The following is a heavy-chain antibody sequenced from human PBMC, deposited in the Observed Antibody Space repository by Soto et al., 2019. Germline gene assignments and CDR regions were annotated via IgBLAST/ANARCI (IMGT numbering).Heavy chain of an antibody. Sequence: LETQSLTCTVSGGYISSSSYYWGWIRQPPGKGLEWIGSIYYSGSTYYNPSLKSRVTIPVDTSKNQFSLKLSSVTAADTAVYYCARFSSWSRNWFDPWGQGTLVTVSS. V-gene: IGHV4-39*01. CDR1: GGYISSSSYY. CDR3: ARFSSWSRNWFDP. D-gene: IGHD6-13*01. CDR2: IYYSGST. J-gene: IGHJ5*02.